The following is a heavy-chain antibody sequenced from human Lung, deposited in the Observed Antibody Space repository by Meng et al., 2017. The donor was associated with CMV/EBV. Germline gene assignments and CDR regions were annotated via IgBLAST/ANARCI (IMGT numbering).Heavy chain of an antibody. CDR1: RASISSFY. V-gene: IGHV4-59*01. J-gene: IGHJ4*02. CDR2: VSDSGSA. D-gene: IGHD1-1*01. Sequence: SETLSLXXTISRASISSFYWSWIRQPPGKGLQWIGYVSDSGSAKYNPSLESRGTISRDRSRNQFYLNLNSVTAADTAMYFCARGTGTTQHYFDYWGQG. CDR3: ARGTGTTQHYFDY.